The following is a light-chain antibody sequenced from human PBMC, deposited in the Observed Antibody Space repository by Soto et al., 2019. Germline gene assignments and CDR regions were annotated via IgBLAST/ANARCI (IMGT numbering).Light chain of an antibody. J-gene: IGKJ2*01. CDR1: QSVSSSY. CDR3: QQYGSSPRYT. CDR2: GAS. Sequence: EIVLTQSPGTLSLSPGERATLSCRASQSVSSSYLAWYQQKPGQAPRLLIYGASSRATGLPDRFSGSGSGIDFTFTISRLEPEDFAVYYWQQYGSSPRYTFGQGTKLEIK. V-gene: IGKV3-20*01.